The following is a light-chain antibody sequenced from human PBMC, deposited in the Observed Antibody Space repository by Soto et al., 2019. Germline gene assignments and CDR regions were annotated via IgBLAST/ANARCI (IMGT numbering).Light chain of an antibody. CDR3: NSYTSRSTYV. J-gene: IGLJ1*01. CDR1: SSDVGGYDY. V-gene: IGLV2-14*01. CDR2: DVS. Sequence: QSALTQPASVSGSPEQSITISCTGTSSDVGGYDYVSWNQQHPGKAPKLMIYDVSNRPSGVSNRFSGSKSGNTASLTISGLQAEDEADYYCNSYTSRSTYVFGTGTKLTVL.